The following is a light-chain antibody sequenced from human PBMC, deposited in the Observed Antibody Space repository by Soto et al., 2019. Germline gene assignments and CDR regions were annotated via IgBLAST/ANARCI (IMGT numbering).Light chain of an antibody. J-gene: IGLJ1*01. V-gene: IGLV2-14*01. Sequence: QSALTQPASVSGSPGQSITISCTGTSSDVGGYNYVSWYQQHPGKAPKLMIYEVNNRPSGVSNRFSGSKSGNTASLTISGLQAEDEADYYFSSYTTSSTLYVFGTGTKVTVL. CDR3: SSYTTSSTLYV. CDR2: EVN. CDR1: SSDVGGYNY.